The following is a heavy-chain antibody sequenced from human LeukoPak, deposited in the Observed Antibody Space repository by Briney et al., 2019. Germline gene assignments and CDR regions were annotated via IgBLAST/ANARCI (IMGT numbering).Heavy chain of an antibody. CDR2: IYSSGST. CDR1: GLTVRTSS. Sequence: GGSLRLSCATSGLTVRTSSMSWVRQAPGKGLEWVAVIYSSGSTYYEDSVNGRCTISRDTSKSSMYLQMDHLRAEDTAVYYRASAREYCISSNCYEYFQDWGQGTLVTVSS. D-gene: IGHD2-2*01. V-gene: IGHV3-53*01. J-gene: IGHJ1*01. CDR3: ASAREYCISSNCYEYFQD.